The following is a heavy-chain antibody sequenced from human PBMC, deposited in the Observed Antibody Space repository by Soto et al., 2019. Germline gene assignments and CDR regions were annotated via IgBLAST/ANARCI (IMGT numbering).Heavy chain of an antibody. D-gene: IGHD3-10*01. CDR3: ARDGGAY. J-gene: IGHJ4*02. CDR1: GFTFSTYA. V-gene: IGHV3-30-3*01. CDR2: ISYDASNK. Sequence: QVQLVESGGGVVQPGRSLRLSCAASGFTFSTYAMHWVRQAPGKGLEWVAVISYDASNKYYADSVRGRFTISRDNSKNTLYLQMNSLKTEDTALYYCARDGGAYWGQGTLVNVSS.